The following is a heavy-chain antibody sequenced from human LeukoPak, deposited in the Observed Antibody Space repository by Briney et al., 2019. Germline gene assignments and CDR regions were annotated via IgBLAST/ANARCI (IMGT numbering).Heavy chain of an antibody. V-gene: IGHV5-51*01. Sequence: GESLRISCKSSGYTFSSYWIGWVRQMPGKGLEWMGIIYPGDSDTRYSPSLQGQVTISVDTSIGTAYLQWSSLKASDTAIYYCARQNDFRLDYWGQGTLVTVSS. CDR1: GYTFSSYW. D-gene: IGHD3-3*01. CDR3: ARQNDFRLDY. J-gene: IGHJ4*02. CDR2: IYPGDSDT.